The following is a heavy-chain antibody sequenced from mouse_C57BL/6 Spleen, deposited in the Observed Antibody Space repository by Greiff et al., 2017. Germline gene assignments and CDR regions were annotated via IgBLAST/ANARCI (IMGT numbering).Heavy chain of an antibody. V-gene: IGHV1-52*01. D-gene: IGHD2-13*01. CDR2: IDPSDSET. Sequence: QVQLQQPGAELVRPGSSVKLSCKASGYTFTSYWMHWVKQRPIQGLEWIGNIDPSDSETHYNPKFKDKATVTVDKSSSTAYLHLSSLTSEYSAVYYCARETRYFDYWGQGTTLSVSS. CDR3: ARETRYFDY. CDR1: GYTFTSYW. J-gene: IGHJ2*01.